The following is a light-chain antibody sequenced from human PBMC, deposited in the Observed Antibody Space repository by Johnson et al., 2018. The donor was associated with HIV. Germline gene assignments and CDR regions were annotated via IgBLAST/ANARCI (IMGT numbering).Light chain of an antibody. CDR1: SCDIGNNY. V-gene: IGLV1-51*01. CDR3: GTWDSRLSAGHV. Sequence: QSVLTQPPSVSAAPGQKVSISCSGNSCDIGNNYVSSHQQLPGTAPKLLIYDNKKRPSGIPDRISGSKSGTSATLGITGLQTGDEADYYCGTWDSRLSAGHVVGTGTNVTVL. CDR2: DNK. J-gene: IGLJ1*01.